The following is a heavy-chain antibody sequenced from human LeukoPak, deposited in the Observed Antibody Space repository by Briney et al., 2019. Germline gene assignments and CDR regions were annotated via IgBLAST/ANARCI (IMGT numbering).Heavy chain of an antibody. CDR1: GYTFTSYG. D-gene: IGHD2-15*01. J-gene: IGHJ5*02. CDR3: ARGGYCSGGSCYLKWFDP. V-gene: IGHV1-18*01. CDR2: ISAYNGNT. Sequence: GASVKVSCKASGYTFTSYGISWVRQAPGQGLEWMGWISAYNGNTNYAQKLQGRVTMTTDTSTSTAYMELRSLRSDDTAVYYCARGGYCSGGSCYLKWFDPWGQETLVTVSS.